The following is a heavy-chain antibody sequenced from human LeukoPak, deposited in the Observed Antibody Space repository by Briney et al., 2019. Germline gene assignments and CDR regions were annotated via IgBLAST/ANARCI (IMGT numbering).Heavy chain of an antibody. D-gene: IGHD3-10*01. CDR2: ISYDGSNE. CDR1: GFTFSSYG. J-gene: IGHJ4*02. V-gene: IGHV3-30*18. CDR3: AKEGYYGSGSFPDY. Sequence: GGSLRLSCAASGFTFSSYGMHWVRQAPGKGLEWVAVISYDGSNEYYADSVKGRFTISRDNSKNTLFLQMDSLRAEDMAVYYCAKEGYYGSGSFPDYWGQGTLVTVSS.